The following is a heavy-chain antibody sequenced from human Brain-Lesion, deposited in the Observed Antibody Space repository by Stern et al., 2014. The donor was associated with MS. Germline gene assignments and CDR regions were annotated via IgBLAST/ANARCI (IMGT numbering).Heavy chain of an antibody. Sequence: VQLVESGAEVKKPGASVKVSCKTSGYIFTGYYIHWVRQAPGQGLEWMAWLKPNTGGTKDAQKFQGRVTMSRDTSISTAYVELSSLTSDDTAVYYCARDQRGITIFGVVTDYYYLGMDVWGQGTTVTVSS. V-gene: IGHV1-2*02. CDR1: GYIFTGYY. CDR2: LKPNTGGT. J-gene: IGHJ6*02. CDR3: ARDQRGITIFGVVTDYYYLGMDV. D-gene: IGHD3-3*01.